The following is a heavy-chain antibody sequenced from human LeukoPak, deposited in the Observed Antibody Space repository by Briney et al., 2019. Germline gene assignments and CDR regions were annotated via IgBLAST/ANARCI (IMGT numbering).Heavy chain of an antibody. Sequence: GGSLRLSCAASGFTVSNNYMHWVRQAPGKGLEWVAVIWYDGSNKYYADSVKGRFTISRDNSKNTLYLQMNSLRAEDTAVYYCARGLPYYDFWSGYYPDYWGQGTLVTVSS. CDR2: IWYDGSNK. V-gene: IGHV3-33*08. D-gene: IGHD3-3*01. J-gene: IGHJ4*02. CDR3: ARGLPYYDFWSGYYPDY. CDR1: GFTVSNNY.